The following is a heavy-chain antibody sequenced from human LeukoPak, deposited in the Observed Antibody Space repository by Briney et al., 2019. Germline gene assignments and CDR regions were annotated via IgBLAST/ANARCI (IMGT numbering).Heavy chain of an antibody. CDR2: IYYSGST. J-gene: IGHJ3*02. CDR3: ARQSGNGYSGYDFQAFDI. CDR1: GGSLCSYY. D-gene: IGHD5-12*01. V-gene: IGHV4-59*08. Sequence: SETLSLTCTVSGGSLCSYYWSWIRQPPGKGLEWIGYIYYSGSTNYNPSLKSRVTIPVDMSKNQFSLKLSSVTAADTAVYYCARQSGNGYSGYDFQAFDIWGQGTMVTVSS.